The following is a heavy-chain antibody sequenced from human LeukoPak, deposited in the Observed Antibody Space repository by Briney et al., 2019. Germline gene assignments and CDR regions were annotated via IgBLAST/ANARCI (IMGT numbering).Heavy chain of an antibody. J-gene: IGHJ4*02. CDR3: ARDASASWRHDFDY. Sequence: SVKVSCKASGGTFSSYAISWVRQAPGQGLEWMGRIIPILGIANYAQKFQGRVTMTRDTSTSTAYMELSSLTSDDTAVYYCARDASASWRHDFDYWGQGTLVTVSS. CDR1: GGTFSSYA. V-gene: IGHV1-69*04. D-gene: IGHD3-16*01. CDR2: IIPILGIA.